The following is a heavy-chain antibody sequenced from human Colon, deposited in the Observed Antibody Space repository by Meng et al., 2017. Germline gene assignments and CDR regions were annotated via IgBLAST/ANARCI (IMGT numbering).Heavy chain of an antibody. Sequence: VQMQESGPGLVKASESLSLTCSVSVASIRGGVYYWSGIRQVPGKGLDLIGYIYYSENTYYKPSLKSRAIISVDTSKNEFSLRLSSVSAADTAVYYCARRYGSGTYPFDFWGQGILVTVSS. J-gene: IGHJ4*02. V-gene: IGHV4-31*03. CDR1: VASIRGGVYY. CDR3: ARRYGSGTYPFDF. D-gene: IGHD3-10*01. CDR2: IYYSENT.